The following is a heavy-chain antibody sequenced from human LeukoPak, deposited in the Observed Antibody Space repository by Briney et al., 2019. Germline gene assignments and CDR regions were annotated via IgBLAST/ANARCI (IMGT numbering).Heavy chain of an antibody. D-gene: IGHD4-17*01. CDR2: VYTRGGT. CDR3: AREDYGDYTTGGMDV. J-gene: IGHJ6*04. CDR1: GGSLSSYY. Sequence: SETLSLTCTVSGGSLSSYYWSWVGQPAGKGLEGIGRVYTRGGTNYNPSLKSRVTMSVDTSKNQFSLKLSSVTAAHTAVYYCAREDYGDYTTGGMDVWGKGTTVTVSS. V-gene: IGHV4-4*07.